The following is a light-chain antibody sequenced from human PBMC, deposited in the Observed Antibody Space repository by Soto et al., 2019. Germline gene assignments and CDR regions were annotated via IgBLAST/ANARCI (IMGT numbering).Light chain of an antibody. V-gene: IGKV3-20*01. CDR2: GAS. Sequence: EMVLTQSPGTLSLSPGERATLSCRASQRVSSSYLAWYQQKPGQAPRLLIYGASSRATGIPDRFSGSGSGTDFPLTISRLEPEDVAVYYCQKYGSSPLTFGGGTKVEIK. CDR1: QRVSSSY. J-gene: IGKJ4*01. CDR3: QKYGSSPLT.